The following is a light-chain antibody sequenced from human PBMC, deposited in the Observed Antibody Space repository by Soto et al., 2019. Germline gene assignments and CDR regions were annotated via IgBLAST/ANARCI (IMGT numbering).Light chain of an antibody. Sequence: QSALTQPASVSGSPGQSITISCTGTNSDVGSYNYVSWFQQHPGKAPKLMIYEVSKRPSGVPDRFSGSKSGNTASLTVSGLQAEDEADYYCNSYAGSNNWVFGGGTKLTVL. CDR1: NSDVGSYNY. CDR3: NSYAGSNNWV. J-gene: IGLJ3*02. CDR2: EVS. V-gene: IGLV2-8*01.